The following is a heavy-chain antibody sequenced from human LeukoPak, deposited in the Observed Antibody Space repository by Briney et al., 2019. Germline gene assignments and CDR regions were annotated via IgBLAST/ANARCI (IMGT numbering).Heavy chain of an antibody. Sequence: GGSLRLSCAASGFTVSSNEMSWVRQAPGKGLEWVSSISGGSTYYADSRKGRFTISGDNSKNTLHLQMNSLRAEDTAVYYQTPKLLWFGESRLYYFDYWGQGTLVTVSS. J-gene: IGHJ4*02. D-gene: IGHD3-10*01. CDR3: TPKLLWFGESRLYYFDY. V-gene: IGHV3-38-3*01. CDR1: GFTVSSNE. CDR2: ISGGST.